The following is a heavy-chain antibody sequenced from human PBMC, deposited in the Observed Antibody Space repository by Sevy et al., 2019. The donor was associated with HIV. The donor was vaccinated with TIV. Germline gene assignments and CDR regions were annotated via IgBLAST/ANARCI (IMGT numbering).Heavy chain of an antibody. CDR1: GDSIISSHW. J-gene: IGHJ4*02. CDR3: AAAAGTDILGYYFGS. Sequence: SETLSLTCTVSGDSIISSHWWSWFRQTPGKGLEWMGDMDHRGTTNYNPPLKTRVIIAVDKAKNQFSLKLTSVTAAATAVYYCAAAAGTDILGYYFGSWGQGSSVTVSS. V-gene: IGHV4-4*02. CDR2: MDHRGTT. D-gene: IGHD6-25*01.